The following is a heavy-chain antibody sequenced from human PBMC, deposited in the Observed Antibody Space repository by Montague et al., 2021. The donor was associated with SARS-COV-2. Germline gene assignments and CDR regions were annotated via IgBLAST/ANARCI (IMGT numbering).Heavy chain of an antibody. V-gene: IGHV4-59*08. Sequence: SETLSLTCTVSGGSISGYYWNWVRQPPGKGLEWIGYIFYNGNTNXNPSLESRVTLSVDTHGNQFFLSLRSVTASDTATYFCARHSVSGDGIFCRSGIDLWGQGAQVTVSS. CDR1: GGSISGYY. CDR2: IFYNGNT. J-gene: IGHJ4*03. CDR3: ARHSVSGDGIFCRSGIDL. D-gene: IGHD7-27*01.